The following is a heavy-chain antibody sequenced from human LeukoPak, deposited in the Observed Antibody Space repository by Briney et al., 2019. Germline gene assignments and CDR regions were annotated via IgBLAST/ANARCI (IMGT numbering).Heavy chain of an antibody. V-gene: IGHV1-2*02. CDR3: ARTVGATIWFDP. CDR2: INPNSGGT. CDR1: GYTFTSYD. D-gene: IGHD1-26*01. J-gene: IGHJ5*02. Sequence: GASVKVSCKASGYTFTSYDINWVRQATGQGLEWMGWINPNSGGTNYAQKFQGRVTMTRDTSISTAYMELSRLRSDDTAVYYCARTVGATIWFDPWGQGTLVTVSS.